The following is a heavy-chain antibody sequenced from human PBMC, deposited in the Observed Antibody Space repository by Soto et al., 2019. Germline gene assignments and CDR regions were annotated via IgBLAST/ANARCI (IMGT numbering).Heavy chain of an antibody. J-gene: IGHJ4*02. Sequence: QPGGSLRLSCAASGFTFSSYGMHWVRQAPGKGLEWVAVISYDGSNKYYADSVKGRFTISRDNSKNTLYLQMNSLRAEDTAVYYCAKGDSSGYPYRAQGTLDTGSS. D-gene: IGHD6-19*01. CDR3: AKGDSSGYPY. CDR1: GFTFSSYG. CDR2: ISYDGSNK. V-gene: IGHV3-30*18.